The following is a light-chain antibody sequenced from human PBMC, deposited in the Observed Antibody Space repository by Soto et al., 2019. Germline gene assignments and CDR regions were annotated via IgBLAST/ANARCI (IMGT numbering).Light chain of an antibody. V-gene: IGLV2-14*01. Sequence: QSALTQPASVSGSPGQSITISCTGSSSDIGAYNYVSWFQQYPGKAPKHIISEVSNRPSGVSNRFSGSKSGTAASLTISGLQTEDEADYFCFSFTTDWTHVFGTGTKVTVL. J-gene: IGLJ1*01. CDR3: FSFTTDWTHV. CDR1: SSDIGAYNY. CDR2: EVS.